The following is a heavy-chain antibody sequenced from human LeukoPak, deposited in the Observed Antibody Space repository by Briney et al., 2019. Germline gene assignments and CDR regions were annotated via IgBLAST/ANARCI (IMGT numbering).Heavy chain of an antibody. Sequence: ASVKVSCKASGYTFTSYDINWVRQATGQGLEWMGWMNPNSGNTGYAQKFQGRVTMTRNTSISTAYMELSSLRSEDTAVYYCARNSCSGGSCYDNRGYFDYWGQGTLVTVSS. CDR1: GYTFTSYD. CDR2: MNPNSGNT. V-gene: IGHV1-8*01. D-gene: IGHD2-15*01. CDR3: ARNSCSGGSCYDNRGYFDY. J-gene: IGHJ4*02.